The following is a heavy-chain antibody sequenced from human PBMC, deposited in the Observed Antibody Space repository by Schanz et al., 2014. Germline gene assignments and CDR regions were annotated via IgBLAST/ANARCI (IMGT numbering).Heavy chain of an antibody. V-gene: IGHV1-69*08. CDR1: GGTFSSYT. CDR3: AREVGLYDRGWFDP. CDR2: IIPVLNIA. J-gene: IGHJ5*02. D-gene: IGHD3-22*01. Sequence: VQLEQSGAEVKKPGSSVKVSCKASGGTFSSYTISWMRQAPGQGLEWMGKIIPVLNIATYAQRFQGRVSITADTSTNTAYMELSSLRSEDTAVYYCAREVGLYDRGWFDPWGQGTLVTVSS.